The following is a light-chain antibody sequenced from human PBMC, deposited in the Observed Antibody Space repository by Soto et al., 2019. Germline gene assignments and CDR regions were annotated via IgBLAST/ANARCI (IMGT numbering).Light chain of an antibody. V-gene: IGLV2-14*01. CDR2: EVN. CDR1: NSDVGGYNY. CDR3: SSYSSSGAQV. J-gene: IGLJ1*01. Sequence: QSALTQPASVSGSPGQSITISCTGTNSDVGGYNYVSWYQQHPGKAPKLVIYEVNNRPSRVSDRFFGSKSGNTASLTISGLQTEDEADYYCSSYSSSGAQVFGAGPKVTVL.